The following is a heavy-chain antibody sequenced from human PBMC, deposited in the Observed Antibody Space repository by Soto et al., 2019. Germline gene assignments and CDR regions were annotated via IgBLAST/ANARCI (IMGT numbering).Heavy chain of an antibody. J-gene: IGHJ6*02. V-gene: IGHV1-69*01. D-gene: IGHD6-13*01. CDR2: IIPIFGTA. Sequence: QVQLVQSGAEVKKPGSSVKVSCKASGGTFSSYAISWVRQAPGQGLEWMGGIIPIFGTANYAQKFQGRVTITADESTSTGYMELSTQRSEDTAVYYCARDWGGVAAADYYYGMDVWGQGTTVTVSS. CDR3: ARDWGGVAAADYYYGMDV. CDR1: GGTFSSYA.